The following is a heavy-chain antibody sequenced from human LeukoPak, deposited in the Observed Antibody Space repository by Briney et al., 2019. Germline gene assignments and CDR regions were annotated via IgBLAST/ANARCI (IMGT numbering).Heavy chain of an antibody. V-gene: IGHV4-34*01. CDR2: INHSGST. D-gene: IGHD6-19*01. CDR1: GGSFSGYY. Sequence: SETLSLTCAVYGGSFSGYYWSWIRQPPGKGLEWIGEINHSGSTNYNPSLKSRVTISVDTSKNQFSLKLRSVTAADTAVYYCARDSSGWYIPDYWGQGTLVTVSS. CDR3: ARDSSGWYIPDY. J-gene: IGHJ4*02.